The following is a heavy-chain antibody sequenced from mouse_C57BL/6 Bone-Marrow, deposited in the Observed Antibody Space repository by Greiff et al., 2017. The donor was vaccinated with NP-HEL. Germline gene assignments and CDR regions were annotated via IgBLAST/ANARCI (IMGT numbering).Heavy chain of an antibody. CDR1: GYTFTDYE. D-gene: IGHD2-3*01. J-gene: IGHJ4*01. CDR2: IDPETGGT. CDR3: TRYEGAMDY. V-gene: IGHV1-15*01. Sequence: LVESGAELVRPGASVTLSCKASGYTFTDYEMHWVKQTPVHGLEWIGAIDPETGGTAYNQKFKGKAILTADKSSSTAYMELRSLTSEDSAVYYCTRYEGAMDYWGQGTSVTVSS.